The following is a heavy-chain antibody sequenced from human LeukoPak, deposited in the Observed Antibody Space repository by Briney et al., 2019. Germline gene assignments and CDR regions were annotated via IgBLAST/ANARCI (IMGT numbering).Heavy chain of an antibody. CDR2: ISYDGSNK. D-gene: IGHD3-3*02. CDR1: GFTFSSYA. Sequence: AGGSLRLSCAASGFTFSSYAMHWVRQAPGKGLEWVAVISYDGSNKYYADSVKGRFTISRDNSKNTLYLQMNSLRAEDTAVYYCARDRVGFLEWLSQGYYFYYWGQGTLVTVSS. J-gene: IGHJ4*02. V-gene: IGHV3-30-3*01. CDR3: ARDRVGFLEWLSQGYYFYY.